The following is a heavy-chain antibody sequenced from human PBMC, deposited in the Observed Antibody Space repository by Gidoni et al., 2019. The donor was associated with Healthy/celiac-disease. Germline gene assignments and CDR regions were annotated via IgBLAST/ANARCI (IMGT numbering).Heavy chain of an antibody. D-gene: IGHD6-13*01. V-gene: IGHV4-39*07. Sequence: QLQLQESGPRLVKPSETLSLRCTVSGDSVSNPDYYWGWVRQPPGKGLEWIGTVYYRGTTYYNPSLKSRVTILVHTSLNQFSLRLSSVTAADTAIYYCARDIRYSSSWSHFDFWGQGTLATVSP. CDR3: ARDIRYSSSWSHFDF. CDR1: GDSVSNPDYY. CDR2: VYYRGTT. J-gene: IGHJ4*02.